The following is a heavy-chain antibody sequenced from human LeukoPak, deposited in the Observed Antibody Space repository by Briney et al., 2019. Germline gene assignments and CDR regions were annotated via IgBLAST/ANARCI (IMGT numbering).Heavy chain of an antibody. CDR3: TTDWYSSSSDYYYYGMDV. J-gene: IGHJ6*02. V-gene: IGHV3-15*07. CDR2: IKSKTDGGTT. CDR1: GFTFSNAW. D-gene: IGHD6-6*01. Sequence: PGGSLRLSCAASGFTFSNAWMNWVRQAPGKGLEWVGRIKSKTDGGTTDYAAPVKGRFTISRDDSKSTLYLQMNSLKTEDTAVYYCTTDWYSSSSDYYYYGMDVWGQGTTVTVSS.